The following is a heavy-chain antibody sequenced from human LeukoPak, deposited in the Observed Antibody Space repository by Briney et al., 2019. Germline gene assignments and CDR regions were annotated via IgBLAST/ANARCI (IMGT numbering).Heavy chain of an antibody. J-gene: IGHJ6*04. Sequence: GESLKISCKGSGYTFTSYWIGWVRQMPGKGLEWMGIIYPGDSDTRYSPSFQGQVTISADKSISTAYLQWSSLTASDTAMYYCARQEGINFRGMDLWGKGTTLTVSS. CDR2: IYPGDSDT. CDR1: GYTFTSYW. D-gene: IGHD1-20*01. V-gene: IGHV5-51*01. CDR3: ARQEGINFRGMDL.